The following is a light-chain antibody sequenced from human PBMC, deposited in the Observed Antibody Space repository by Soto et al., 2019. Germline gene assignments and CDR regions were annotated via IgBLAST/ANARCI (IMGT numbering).Light chain of an antibody. Sequence: DIVMTQSPDSLALSLGERVTINCKSSQSVLYSSTNKNFLAWYQQKPGQPPKLLIYWASTRESGVPDRFSGSGSGTDFTLTISSLQAEDVAVYYCQQYYSIPQTFGQGTKVEIK. CDR1: QSVLYSSTNKNF. CDR3: QQYYSIPQT. CDR2: WAS. V-gene: IGKV4-1*01. J-gene: IGKJ1*01.